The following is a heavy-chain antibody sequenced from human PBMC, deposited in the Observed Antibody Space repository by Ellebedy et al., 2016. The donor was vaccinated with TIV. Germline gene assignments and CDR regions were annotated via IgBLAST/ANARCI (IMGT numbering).Heavy chain of an antibody. D-gene: IGHD3-22*01. J-gene: IGHJ3*02. V-gene: IGHV1-2*02. Sequence: AASVKVSCKASGYTFTGYYIHWVRQAPGQGLEWMGWINPKNGGTNYAQKFQGRVTMTRDTSISPAYMELSWLRSDDTAVYYCARDMFYSDSSYEHIWGRGTMVTVSS. CDR1: GYTFTGYY. CDR3: ARDMFYSDSSYEHI. CDR2: INPKNGGT.